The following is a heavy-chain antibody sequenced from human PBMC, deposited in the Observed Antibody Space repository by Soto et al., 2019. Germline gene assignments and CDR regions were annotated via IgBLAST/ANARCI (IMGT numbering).Heavy chain of an antibody. J-gene: IGHJ4*02. D-gene: IGHD3-22*01. V-gene: IGHV1-69*13. CDR3: ARSSYYYYDSSGYSYYY. CDR1: GGTFSSYA. Sequence: SVKVSCKASGGTFSSYAISWVRQAPGQGLEWMGGIIPIFGTANYAQKFQGRVTITADESTSTAYMELSSLRSEDTAVYYCARSSYYYYDSSGYSYYYWGQGTLVTVSS. CDR2: IIPIFGTA.